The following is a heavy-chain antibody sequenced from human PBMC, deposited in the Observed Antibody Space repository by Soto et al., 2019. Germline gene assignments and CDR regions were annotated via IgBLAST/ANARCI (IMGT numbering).Heavy chain of an antibody. CDR3: ARDSPYDL. CDR1: GYIFTDYY. CDR2: IIPSTGDT. Sequence: QVHLVQSGAEVKEPGASVKVSCEASGYIFTDYYLHWVRQAPGHGLEWLGWIIPSTGDTNYAQKFQGRVTMTRDTSISTAYMELSGLRFDDTAVYYCARDSPYDLWGQGTMVTVST. V-gene: IGHV1-2*02. J-gene: IGHJ3*01.